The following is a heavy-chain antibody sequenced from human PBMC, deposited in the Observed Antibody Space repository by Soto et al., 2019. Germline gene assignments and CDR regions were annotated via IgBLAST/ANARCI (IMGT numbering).Heavy chain of an antibody. CDR2: IYYSGST. CDR1: GGAISSYY. J-gene: IGHJ4*02. CDR3: ARRVDYVWGSYRYSPYFDY. D-gene: IGHD3-16*02. Sequence: SETLSLTCTVSGGAISSYYWSWIRQPPGKGLEWIGYIYYSGSTNYNPSLKSRVTISVDTSKNQFSLKLSSVTAADTAVYYCARRVDYVWGSYRYSPYFDYWGQGTLVTVS. V-gene: IGHV4-59*08.